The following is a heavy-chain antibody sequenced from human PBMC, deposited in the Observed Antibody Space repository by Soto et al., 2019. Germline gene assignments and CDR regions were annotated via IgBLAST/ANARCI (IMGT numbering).Heavy chain of an antibody. CDR2: INNDGIST. CDR3: TRGPRSTSTGTGAF. D-gene: IGHD1-1*01. V-gene: IGHV3-74*01. J-gene: IGHJ4*02. CDR1: GFTFSMYW. Sequence: GGSLRLSCAASGFTFSMYWMHWVRQVPGKGPEWVSRINNDGISTNYADSVKGRFTISRDNAKNALYLQMNALRVEDTAVYYCTRGPRSTSTGTGAFWGQGTLVTVSS.